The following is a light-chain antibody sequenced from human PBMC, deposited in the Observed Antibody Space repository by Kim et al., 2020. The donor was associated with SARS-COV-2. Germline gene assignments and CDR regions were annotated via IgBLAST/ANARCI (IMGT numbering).Light chain of an antibody. CDR1: QTVNSN. Sequence: EIVMTQSPATLSVSPGERATLSCRASQTVNSNLVWYQQRPGQAPRLLIYGASTRATGIPARFSGSGAGTEFTHTISNLQSEDFVIYYCQQYARSPWTYGPGTKV. V-gene: IGKV3-15*01. CDR2: GAS. CDR3: QQYARSPWT. J-gene: IGKJ1*01.